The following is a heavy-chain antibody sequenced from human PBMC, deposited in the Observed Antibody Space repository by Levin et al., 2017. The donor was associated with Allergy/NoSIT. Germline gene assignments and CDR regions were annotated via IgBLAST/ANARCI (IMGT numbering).Heavy chain of an antibody. CDR1: GYTFTSYA. D-gene: IGHD3-3*01. V-gene: IGHV7-4-1*02. CDR3: ARDYYDFWSGYYGL. CDR2: INTNTGNP. Sequence: GESLKISCQASGYTFTSYAMNWVRQAPGQGLEWMGWINTNTGNPTYAQGFTGRFVFSLDTSVSTAYLQISSLKAEDTAVYYCARDYYDFWSGYYGLWGQGTLVTVSS. J-gene: IGHJ4*02.